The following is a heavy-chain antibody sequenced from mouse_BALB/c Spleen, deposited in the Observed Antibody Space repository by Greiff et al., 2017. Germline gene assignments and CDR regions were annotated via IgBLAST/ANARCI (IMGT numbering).Heavy chain of an antibody. CDR3: AIDSVIYACSY. D-gene: IGHD1-1*01. CDR2: IDPENGNT. Sequence: EVQLHQSGAELVRPGALVKLSCKASGFNIKDYYMHWVKQRPEQGLEWIGWIDPENGNTIYDPKFQGKASITADTPSNTAYLQLSSLTSVDTALYYCAIDSVIYACSYWGEETLVSVSA. V-gene: IGHV14-1*02. J-gene: IGHJ3*01. CDR1: GFNIKDYY.